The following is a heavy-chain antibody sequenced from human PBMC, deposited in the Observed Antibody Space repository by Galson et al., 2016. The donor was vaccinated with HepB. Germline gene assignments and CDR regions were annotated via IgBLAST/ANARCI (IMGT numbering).Heavy chain of an antibody. D-gene: IGHD6-13*01. CDR3: VVSTDY. Sequence: SLRLSCAASGFTFSTYWMAWVRQVPGKGPEWVANIKPDGSDKYYRDSVKGRFTISRDNAKNSLYLQMNSLRAEDTAVYFCVVSTDYWGQGTLVTVSS. J-gene: IGHJ4*02. CDR1: GFTFSTYW. CDR2: IKPDGSDK. V-gene: IGHV3-7*02.